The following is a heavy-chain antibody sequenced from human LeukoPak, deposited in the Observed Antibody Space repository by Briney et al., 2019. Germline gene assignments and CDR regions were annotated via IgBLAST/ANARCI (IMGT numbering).Heavy chain of an antibody. V-gene: IGHV4-34*01. Sequence: SETLSLTCAVYGGSFSGYYWSWIRQPPGKGLEWIGEINHSGGTNYNPSLKSRVTISVDTSKNQFSLRLSSVTAADTAVYYCARHNGYSFGRQDYWGQGTLVTVSS. D-gene: IGHD5-18*01. CDR3: ARHNGYSFGRQDY. CDR1: GGSFSGYY. J-gene: IGHJ4*02. CDR2: INHSGGT.